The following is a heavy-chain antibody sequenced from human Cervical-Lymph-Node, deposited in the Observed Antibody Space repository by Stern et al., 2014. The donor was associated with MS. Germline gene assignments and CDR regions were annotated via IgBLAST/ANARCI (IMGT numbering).Heavy chain of an antibody. V-gene: IGHV1-69*01. Sequence: QVQLVESGAEVKKPGSAVKVSCQASGGRFGNYVFTWVRQAPGQGLEWMGGITPIFGTVTIAQKVQGRITITAEESTRTAYMELSNLKFVDTAVYYCTRGGDGYTLERHYFDSWGQGTLVTVSS. CDR3: TRGGDGYTLERHYFDS. CDR2: ITPIFGTV. CDR1: GGRFGNYV. J-gene: IGHJ4*02. D-gene: IGHD5-24*01.